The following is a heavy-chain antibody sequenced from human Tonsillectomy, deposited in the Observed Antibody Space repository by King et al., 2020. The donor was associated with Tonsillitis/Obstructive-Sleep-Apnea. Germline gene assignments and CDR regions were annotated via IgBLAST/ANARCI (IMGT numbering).Heavy chain of an antibody. V-gene: IGHV3-9*01. CDR1: GFTFDDYA. D-gene: IGHD2-2*02. Sequence: VQLVESGGGLVQPGRSLRLSCAASGFTFDDYAMHWVRQAPGKGLEWVSGISWNSGSIGYADSVKGRFTISRDNAKNSLYLQMNSLRAEDTALYYCAKDKGGYCSSTSCYTRGRGAFDIWGQGTMVTVSS. CDR2: ISWNSGSI. CDR3: AKDKGGYCSSTSCYTRGRGAFDI. J-gene: IGHJ3*02.